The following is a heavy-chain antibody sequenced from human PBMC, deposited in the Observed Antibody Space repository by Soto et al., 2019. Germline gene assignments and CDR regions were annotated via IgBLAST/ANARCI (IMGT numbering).Heavy chain of an antibody. J-gene: IGHJ6*02. CDR2: IIPIFGTA. CDR3: ARDTVEMATIHDYYYYYGTDF. Sequence: SVKVSCKASGGTFSSYAISWVRQAPGQGLEWMGGIIPIFGTANYAQKFQGRVTITADESTSTACMELSSLRSEDTAVYYCARDTVEMATIHDYYYYYGTDFCGQGTTVTVSS. V-gene: IGHV1-69*13. D-gene: IGHD5-12*01. CDR1: GGTFSSYA.